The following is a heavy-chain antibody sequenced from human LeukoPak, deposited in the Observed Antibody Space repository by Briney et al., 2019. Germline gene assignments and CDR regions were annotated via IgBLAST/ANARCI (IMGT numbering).Heavy chain of an antibody. CDR1: GFTFSSYW. CDR3: ARDMGTCGTSCPFDY. J-gene: IGHJ4*02. Sequence: GGSLRLSCAASGFTFSSYWMSWVRQAPGKGLEWVANIKQDGSEKYYVDSVKGRFTISRDNAKNSLYLQMTSLRAEDTAVYYCARDMGTCGTSCPFDYWGQGALVTVSS. CDR2: IKQDGSEK. D-gene: IGHD2-2*01. V-gene: IGHV3-7*01.